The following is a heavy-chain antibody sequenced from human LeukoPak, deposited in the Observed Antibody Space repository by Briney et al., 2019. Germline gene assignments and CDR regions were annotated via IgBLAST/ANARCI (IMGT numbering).Heavy chain of an antibody. CDR3: AREEEGYCSGGSCYGPGTHRFDP. J-gene: IGHJ5*02. V-gene: IGHV1-69*05. CDR2: IIPIFGTA. D-gene: IGHD2-15*01. Sequence: SVKVSCKASGGTFSSYAISWVRQALGQGLEWMGGIIPIFGTANYAQKFQGRVTITTDESTSTAYMELSSLRSEDTAVYYCAREEEGYCSGGSCYGPGTHRFDPWGQGTLVTVSS. CDR1: GGTFSSYA.